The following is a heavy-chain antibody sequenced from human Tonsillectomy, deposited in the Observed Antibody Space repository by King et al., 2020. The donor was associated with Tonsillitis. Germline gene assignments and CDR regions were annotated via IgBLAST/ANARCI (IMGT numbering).Heavy chain of an antibody. D-gene: IGHD2-2*01. CDR2: ISYDGSNK. CDR1: GFTFSSYA. J-gene: IGHJ5*02. Sequence: VQLVESGGGVVQPGRSLRLSCAASGFTFSSYAMHWVRQAPGKGLEWVAVISYDGSNKYYADSVKGRFTISRDNSKNTLYLQMNSLRAEDTAVYYCAREGSNSRNGDWFDPWGQGTLVTVSS. V-gene: IGHV3-30*04. CDR3: AREGSNSRNGDWFDP.